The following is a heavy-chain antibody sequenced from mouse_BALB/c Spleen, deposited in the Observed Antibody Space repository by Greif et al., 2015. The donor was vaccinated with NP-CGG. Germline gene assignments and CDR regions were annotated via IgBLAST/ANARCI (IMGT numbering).Heavy chain of an antibody. CDR2: FYPGSGSI. D-gene: IGHD1-1*01. Sequence: VKLQESGAELVKSGASVKLSCKASGYTFTEYIIHWVKQRSGQGLEWIGWFYPGSGSIKYNEKFKDKATLTADKSSSTVYMELSRLTSEDSAVYFCARHESYYYGSSYEAMDYWGQGTSVTISS. V-gene: IGHV1-62-2*01. J-gene: IGHJ4*01. CDR1: GYTFTEYI. CDR3: ARHESYYYGSSYEAMDY.